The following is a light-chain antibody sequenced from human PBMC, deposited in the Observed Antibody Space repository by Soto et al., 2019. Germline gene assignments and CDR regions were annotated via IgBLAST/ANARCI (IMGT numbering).Light chain of an antibody. J-gene: IGKJ4*01. V-gene: IGKV3-11*01. Sequence: EIVLTQSPATLSLSPGESATLSCRASQSVSSYLAWYQQKPGQAPRLLIYDASNRATGIPARFSGSGSGTDFTLTTSSLEPEDFAVYYCQQRSYWLTFGGGIKVEIK. CDR1: QSVSSY. CDR3: QQRSYWLT. CDR2: DAS.